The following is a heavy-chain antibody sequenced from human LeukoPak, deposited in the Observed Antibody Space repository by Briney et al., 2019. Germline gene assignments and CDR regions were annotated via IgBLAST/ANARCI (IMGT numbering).Heavy chain of an antibody. CDR3: ATTGTDYYFDY. CDR1: GFTFSSYW. CDR2: IKSDGSST. V-gene: IGHV3-74*01. D-gene: IGHD3/OR15-3a*01. J-gene: IGHJ4*02. Sequence: PGGSLRLSCAASGFTFSSYWMHWVRQAPGKGLVWVSHIKSDGSSTNYADSVKGRFTISRDNAKNRLYLQMDSLRAEDTAVYYCATTGTDYYFDYWGQGTLVTVSS.